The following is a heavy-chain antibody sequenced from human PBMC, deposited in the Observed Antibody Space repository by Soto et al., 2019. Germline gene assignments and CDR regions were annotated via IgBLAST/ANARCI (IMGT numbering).Heavy chain of an antibody. CDR3: ARNKCGTGDLAY. V-gene: IGHV1-8*01. CDR2: MTPNSGNT. CDR1: GYTFTSYD. Sequence: QVQLGQSGAEVKKPGASVKVSCKASGYTFTSYDINWMRQATGQGLEWLGWMTPNSGNTGYAQKFQGRVTMTRDTSTSTAYMEVSSVTHEDTAAYYCARNKCGTGDLAYWGHGTLVTVSS. J-gene: IGHJ4*01. D-gene: IGHD1-1*01.